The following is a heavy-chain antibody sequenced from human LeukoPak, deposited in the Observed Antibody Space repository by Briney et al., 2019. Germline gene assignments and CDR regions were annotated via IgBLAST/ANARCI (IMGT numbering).Heavy chain of an antibody. CDR1: GYTFTSYY. J-gene: IGHJ4*02. CDR3: ARLPVGAIYFDDY. V-gene: IGHV1-46*01. D-gene: IGHD1-26*01. CDR2: INPSGGST. Sequence: ASVKVSCKASGYTFTSYYMHWVRQAPGQGLEWMGIINPSGGSTSYAQKFQGRVTMTRDMSTSTVYMELSSLRSEDTVVYYCARLPVGAIYFDDYWGQGTLVTVSS.